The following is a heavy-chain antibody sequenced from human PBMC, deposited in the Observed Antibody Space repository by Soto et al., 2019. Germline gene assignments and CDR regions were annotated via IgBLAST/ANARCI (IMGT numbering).Heavy chain of an antibody. D-gene: IGHD5-12*01. CDR1: GFTFSDYA. V-gene: IGHV3-9*01. J-gene: IGHJ6*02. CDR3: TKGGYDLIYYFGMDV. CDR2: ISSDGDTI. Sequence: VQLVESGGGVVQPGRSLRLSCAASGFTFSDYAMHWVRQAPGKGLEWVSGISSDGDTIAYADSVQGRFTVFRDNAKNSLYLQMNSLRAEDTALYYCTKGGYDLIYYFGMDVWGQGTTVTVSS.